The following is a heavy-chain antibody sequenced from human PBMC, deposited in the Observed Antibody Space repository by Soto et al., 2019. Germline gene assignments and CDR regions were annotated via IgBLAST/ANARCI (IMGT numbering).Heavy chain of an antibody. CDR1: GGTFSSYA. D-gene: IGHD3-10*01. Sequence: QVQLVQSGAEVKKPGSSVKVSCKASGGTFSSYAISWVRQAPGQGLEWMGGIIPIFGTANYAQKFQGRVTITADESTSTAYMELSSLRSEDTAVYYCARGGITMVRAPQHNVYGMDVWGQGTTVTFSS. J-gene: IGHJ6*02. CDR3: ARGGITMVRAPQHNVYGMDV. CDR2: IIPIFGTA. V-gene: IGHV1-69*01.